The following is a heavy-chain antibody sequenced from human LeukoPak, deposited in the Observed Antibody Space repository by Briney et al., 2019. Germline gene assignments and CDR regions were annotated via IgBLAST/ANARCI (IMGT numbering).Heavy chain of an antibody. CDR2: ISGSGGST. J-gene: IGHJ4*02. CDR1: GFTFSSYA. V-gene: IGHV3-23*01. CDR3: AKVMYYYGSGVLDY. D-gene: IGHD3-10*01. Sequence: AGGSLRLSCAASGFTFSSYAMSWVRQAPGKGLEWVSAISGSGGSTYYADSVKGRFTISRDNSKNTLYLQMNSLRAEDTAVYYCAKVMYYYGSGVLDYWGQGTLATVSS.